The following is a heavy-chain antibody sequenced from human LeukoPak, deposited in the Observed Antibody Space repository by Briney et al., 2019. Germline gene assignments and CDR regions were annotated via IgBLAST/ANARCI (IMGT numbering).Heavy chain of an antibody. J-gene: IGHJ4*02. Sequence: PGGSLRLSCAASGFTFSSYSMNWVRQAPGKGLEWVSYISSTSSTIYYADSVKGRFTISRDNAKNSLYLQMNSLRDEDTAVYYCARDDDFWSGYYISYFDYWGQGTQVTVSS. CDR3: ARDDDFWSGYYISYFDY. CDR1: GFTFSSYS. CDR2: ISSTSSTI. D-gene: IGHD3-3*01. V-gene: IGHV3-48*02.